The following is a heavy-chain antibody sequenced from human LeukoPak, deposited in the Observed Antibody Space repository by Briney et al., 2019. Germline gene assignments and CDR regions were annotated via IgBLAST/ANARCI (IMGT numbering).Heavy chain of an antibody. Sequence: SVKVSCKASGYTFTDYYIHWVRQAPGQGLEWMGGIIPIFGTANYAQKFQGRVTITADESTSTAYMELSSLRSEDTAVYYCASVSIAAAGTGFWGQGTLVTVSS. V-gene: IGHV1-69*13. D-gene: IGHD6-13*01. J-gene: IGHJ4*02. CDR1: GYTFTDYY. CDR2: IIPIFGTA. CDR3: ASVSIAAAGTGF.